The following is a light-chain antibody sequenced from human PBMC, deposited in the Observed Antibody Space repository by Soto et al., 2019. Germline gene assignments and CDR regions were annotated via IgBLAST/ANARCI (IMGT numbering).Light chain of an antibody. J-gene: IGKJ1*01. Sequence: EIVLTQSPATLSLSPGERATLSCRANQSVSSYLAWYQQKPGQAPRPLIYGASSRATGIPDRFSGSGSGTDFTLTISRLEPEDFAVYYCQQYGSSPRTFGQGTKVDIK. CDR3: QQYGSSPRT. CDR1: QSVSSY. CDR2: GAS. V-gene: IGKV3-20*01.